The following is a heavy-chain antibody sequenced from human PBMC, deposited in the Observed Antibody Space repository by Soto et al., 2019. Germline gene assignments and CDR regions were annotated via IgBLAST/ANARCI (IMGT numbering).Heavy chain of an antibody. J-gene: IGHJ3*02. CDR1: GFTFSSYG. D-gene: IGHD2-21*02. CDR3: AKDFNCGGDCYYAFDI. V-gene: IGHV3-30*18. Sequence: VGSLRLSCAASGFTFSSYGMHWFRHAPGKGLEWVAVISYDGSNKYYADSVKGRFTISRDNSKNTLYLQMSSLRAEDTAVYYCAKDFNCGGDCYYAFDIWGQGTMVTVSS. CDR2: ISYDGSNK.